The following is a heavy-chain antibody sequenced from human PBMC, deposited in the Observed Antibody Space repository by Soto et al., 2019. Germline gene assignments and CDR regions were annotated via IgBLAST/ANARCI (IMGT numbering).Heavy chain of an antibody. CDR3: ARLCIAAAGTYHYGMDV. V-gene: IGHV4-39*01. D-gene: IGHD6-13*01. J-gene: IGHJ6*02. CDR1: GGSISNSSYY. CDR2: IYYSGST. Sequence: SETLSLTCTVSGGSISNSSYYWGWIRQPPGKGLEWIGSIYYSGSTYYNPSLKSRVTISVDTSKNQFSLKLSSVTAADTAVYYCARLCIAAAGTYHYGMDVWGQGTTVTVSS.